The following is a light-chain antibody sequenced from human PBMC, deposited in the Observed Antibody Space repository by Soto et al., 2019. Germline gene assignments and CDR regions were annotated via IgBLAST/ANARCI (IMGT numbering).Light chain of an antibody. Sequence: DIQMTQSPSTLSASVGDRVTITCLASQSISGWLAWYQQEPGKAPKFLIYDVSNLESGVPLRFSGSGSGTEFTLTISNLQSEDFAVYFCQQYHNWPPITFGQGTRLEIK. CDR1: QSISGW. CDR3: QQYHNWPPIT. J-gene: IGKJ5*01. CDR2: DVS. V-gene: IGKV1-5*01.